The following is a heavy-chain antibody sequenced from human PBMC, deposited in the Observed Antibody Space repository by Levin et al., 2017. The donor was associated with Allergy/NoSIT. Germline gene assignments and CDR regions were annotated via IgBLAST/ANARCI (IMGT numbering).Heavy chain of an antibody. CDR3: ARDPPSNCDFL. D-gene: IGHD4-11*01. CDR1: GGSVPDARYF. J-gene: IGHJ4*02. V-gene: IGHV4-61*03. CDR2: IFHSGHT. Sequence: PSAPLSLPCPFSGGSVPDARYFWSWIRQPPGSRLEWIGHIFHSGHTIYNPSLKSRVTISIDTSNNNFSLTLTSVTAADTALYFCARDPPSNCDFLGGQGTLVTVSS.